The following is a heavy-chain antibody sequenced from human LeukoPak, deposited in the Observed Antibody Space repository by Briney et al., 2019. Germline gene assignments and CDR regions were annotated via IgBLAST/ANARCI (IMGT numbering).Heavy chain of an antibody. V-gene: IGHV4-59*01. CDR1: GGSISSYY. CDR3: GRDRGQWLLNWFDP. Sequence: PSETLSLTCTVSGGSISSYYWSWIRQPPGKGLEWIGYIYYSGSTNYNPSLKSRVTISVDTSKNQFSLKLSSVTAADTAVYYCGRDRGQWLLNWFDPWGQGTLVTVSS. J-gene: IGHJ5*02. CDR2: IYYSGST. D-gene: IGHD6-19*01.